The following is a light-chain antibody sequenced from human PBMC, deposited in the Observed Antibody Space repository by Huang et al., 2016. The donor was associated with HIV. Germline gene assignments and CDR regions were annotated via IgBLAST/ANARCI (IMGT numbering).Light chain of an antibody. J-gene: IGKJ2*01. Sequence: DIVMTQSPDSLAVSLGERATINCKSSQSVLDKSNNKNCLALVQQKPGQPPKLLSYWASSRESVVPDRFSGSGSGTDFTLTISSLQAEYVAVYYCHQYYNTPYTFGQGTKLEIK. CDR3: HQYYNTPYT. V-gene: IGKV4-1*01. CDR2: WAS. CDR1: QSVLDKSNNKNC.